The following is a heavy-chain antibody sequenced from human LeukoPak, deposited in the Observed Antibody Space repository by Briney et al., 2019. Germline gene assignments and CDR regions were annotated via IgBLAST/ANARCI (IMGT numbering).Heavy chain of an antibody. V-gene: IGHV3-13*01. CDR3: TKEFCGSRAACAGGSYYDF. CDR1: GFTLSKDD. J-gene: IGHJ2*01. CDR2: IGVSGDK. D-gene: IGHD2-15*01. Sequence: SGGSLRLSCAASGFTLSKDDFHCARHSPGKGLESCAAIGVSGDKYSAASLKGRFNISREDAANSLYLQMRSLGVGDTALYYCTKEFCGSRAACAGGSYYDFWGRGALVTVSS.